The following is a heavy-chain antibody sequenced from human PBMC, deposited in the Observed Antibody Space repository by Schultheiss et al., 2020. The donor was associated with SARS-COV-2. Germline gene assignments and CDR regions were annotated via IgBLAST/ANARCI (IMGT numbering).Heavy chain of an antibody. Sequence: GGSLRLSCAASGFTFSSYEMNWVRQAPGKGLEWVSYINSNSSAIYYADSVKGRFTISRDNAKNSLYLQMNSLRAEDTAVYYCARGKIAFHSWGQGTLVTVSS. CDR3: ARGKIAFHS. CDR2: INSNSSAI. CDR1: GFTFSSYE. J-gene: IGHJ4*02. V-gene: IGHV3-48*03.